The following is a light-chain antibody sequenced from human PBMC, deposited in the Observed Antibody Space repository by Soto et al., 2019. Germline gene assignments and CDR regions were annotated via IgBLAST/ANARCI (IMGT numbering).Light chain of an antibody. CDR3: QQYGSSPFT. J-gene: IGKJ4*01. V-gene: IGKV3-20*01. Sequence: EIVLTQSPGTLSLSPGERATLSCRASQSVTTSYLAWYQHKTGQAPRLLIYGASRRATGIPDRFSGGGSGTDFTLTISRLEPEDFAVYYCQQYGSSPFTFGGGTKV. CDR2: GAS. CDR1: QSVTTSY.